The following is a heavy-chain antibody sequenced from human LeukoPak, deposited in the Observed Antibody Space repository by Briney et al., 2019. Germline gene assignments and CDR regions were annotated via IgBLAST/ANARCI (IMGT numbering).Heavy chain of an antibody. Sequence: PSETLSLTCAVYGGSFSAYYWSWIRQPPGKGLEWIGEISHNGNSDYNPSLTSRVTISVDASKNQFSLDLMSVTDADTAVYYCARLYTYPYFYMDVWGKGTTVTVSS. CDR2: ISHNGNS. J-gene: IGHJ6*03. CDR3: ARLYTYPYFYMDV. CDR1: GGSFSAYY. V-gene: IGHV4-34*01. D-gene: IGHD3-16*01.